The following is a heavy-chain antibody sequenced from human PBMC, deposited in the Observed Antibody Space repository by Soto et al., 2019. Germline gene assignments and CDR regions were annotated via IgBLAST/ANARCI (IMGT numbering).Heavy chain of an antibody. Sequence: GGSLRLSCAASGFTFSNYGMHWVRQAPGKGLEWVAIIWHDGNNKYYADSVRGRFIISRDNSKNRLYLQMNSLRAEDTAVYYCASDLAGASDSYGLDVWGQGTPVTVSS. V-gene: IGHV3-33*01. CDR1: GFTFSNYG. J-gene: IGHJ6*02. CDR2: IWHDGNNK. D-gene: IGHD1-26*01. CDR3: ASDLAGASDSYGLDV.